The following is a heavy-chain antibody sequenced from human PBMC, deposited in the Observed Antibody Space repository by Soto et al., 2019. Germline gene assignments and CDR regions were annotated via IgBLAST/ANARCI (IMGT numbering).Heavy chain of an antibody. V-gene: IGHV1-18*01. Sequence: QVQLVQSGGEVKRPGASVKVSCKTSGYTFSNYGITWVRQAPGQPLEWLGWISLYSDSANYAQKFQGRVSMTTDPSTTTAYMELRCLRSDDTAVYYCARVVPGAEAWFGPWGQGTLVTVSS. CDR2: ISLYSDSA. D-gene: IGHD2-2*01. CDR1: GYTFSNYG. J-gene: IGHJ5*02. CDR3: ARVVPGAEAWFGP.